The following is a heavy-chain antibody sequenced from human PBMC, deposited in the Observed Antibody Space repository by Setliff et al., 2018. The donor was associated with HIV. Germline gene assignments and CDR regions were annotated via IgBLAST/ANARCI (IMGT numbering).Heavy chain of an antibody. CDR1: GGSISSHY. CDR3: ARDDSGWYMY. J-gene: IGHJ4*02. Sequence: PSETLSLTCTVSGGSISSHYWSWIRQPPGKGLEWIGSIYYSGSTNYNPSLKSRVTISVDTSKNQFPLKVNSVSAADTAIYFCARDDSGWYMYWGQGTLVTVSS. V-gene: IGHV4-59*11. D-gene: IGHD6-13*01. CDR2: IYYSGST.